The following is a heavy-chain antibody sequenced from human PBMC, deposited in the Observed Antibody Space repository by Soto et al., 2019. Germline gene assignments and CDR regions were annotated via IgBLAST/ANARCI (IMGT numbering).Heavy chain of an antibody. CDR3: ATVVGPDLVRGPTNSSDS. CDR1: GYTLTELS. J-gene: IGHJ5*01. D-gene: IGHD3-10*01. V-gene: IGHV1-24*01. CDR2: FDPEDGET. Sequence: ASVKVSCKVSGYTLTELSMHWVRQAPGKGLEWMGGFDPEDGETIYAQKFQGRVTMTEDTPTDTAYMELSSLRSEDTAVYYCATVVGPDLVRGPTNSSDSWGQGPLVTLSS.